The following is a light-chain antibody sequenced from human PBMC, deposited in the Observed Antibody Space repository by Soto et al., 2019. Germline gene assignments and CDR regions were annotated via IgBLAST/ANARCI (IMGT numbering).Light chain of an antibody. CDR1: QSVSSNY. CDR3: QQYGSAPWT. V-gene: IGKV3-20*01. Sequence: EIVLTQSPGTLSLSPGERATLSCRASQSVSSNYLAWYQQTPGQAPRLLIYAASNRASGIPDRFSGSGSGTDFTLTVSRLEPEDVEVYYCQQYGSAPWTFGQATKVDIE. J-gene: IGKJ1*01. CDR2: AAS.